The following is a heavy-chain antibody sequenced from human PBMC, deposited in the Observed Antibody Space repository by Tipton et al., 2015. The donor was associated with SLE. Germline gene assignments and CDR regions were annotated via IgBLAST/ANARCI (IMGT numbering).Heavy chain of an antibody. D-gene: IGHD3-22*01. V-gene: IGHV3-48*03. CDR3: ARLRPFYDSSGYPDY. Sequence: SLRLSCAASGFTFSSYEMNWVRQAPGKGLEWGSYISSSGSTIYYADSVKGRFTISRDNAKNSLYLQMNSLRAEDTAVYYCARLRPFYDSSGYPDYWGQGTLVTVSS. CDR1: GFTFSSYE. J-gene: IGHJ4*02. CDR2: ISSSGSTI.